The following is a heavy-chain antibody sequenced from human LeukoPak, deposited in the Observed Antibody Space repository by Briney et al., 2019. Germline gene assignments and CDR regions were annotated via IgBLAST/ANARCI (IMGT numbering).Heavy chain of an antibody. Sequence: PSETLSLTCAVYGGSLSDYYWSWIRQPPGKGLEWIGEINHGGSTNYNPSLKSRVTISVDTSKNQFSLKLSSVTAADTAVYYCARWSSNYYDTSGRRFDPWGQGTLVTVSS. CDR2: INHGGST. J-gene: IGHJ5*02. V-gene: IGHV4-34*01. CDR1: GGSLSDYY. CDR3: ARWSSNYYDTSGRRFDP. D-gene: IGHD3-22*01.